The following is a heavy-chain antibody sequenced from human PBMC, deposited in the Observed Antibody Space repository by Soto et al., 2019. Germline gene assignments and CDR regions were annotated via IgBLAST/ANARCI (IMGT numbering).Heavy chain of an antibody. CDR2: ISAYNGNT. CDR3: ARGGCSGGSCYFYFDY. Sequence: ASVKVSCKASGYTFTSCGISWVRQAPGQGLEWMGWISAYNGNTNYAQKLQGRVTMTTDTSTSTAYMELRSLRSDDTAVYYCARGGCSGGSCYFYFDYWGQGTLVTVSS. CDR1: GYTFTSCG. D-gene: IGHD2-15*01. V-gene: IGHV1-18*01. J-gene: IGHJ4*02.